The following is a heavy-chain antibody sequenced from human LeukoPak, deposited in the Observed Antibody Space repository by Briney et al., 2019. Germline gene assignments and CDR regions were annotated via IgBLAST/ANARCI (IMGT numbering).Heavy chain of an antibody. Sequence: AGGSLRLSCSASGFTFSIYAIHWVRQAPGKGLEYVSAISSDGGSTYYEDSEKARVTSSRDNSKNTLYLQMSSLRPEDTAVYYCVKAPRLRYFGWFFDYWGQGALVTVSS. V-gene: IGHV3-64D*06. CDR2: ISSDGGST. J-gene: IGHJ4*02. CDR3: VKAPRLRYFGWFFDY. D-gene: IGHD3-9*01. CDR1: GFTFSIYA.